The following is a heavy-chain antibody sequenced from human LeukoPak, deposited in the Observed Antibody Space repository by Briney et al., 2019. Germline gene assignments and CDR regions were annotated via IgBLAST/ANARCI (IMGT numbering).Heavy chain of an antibody. CDR2: FSGSDGYT. V-gene: IGHV3-23*01. J-gene: IGHJ4*02. CDR1: GFTFNNYA. CDR3: ARLTVTSGWYEDY. Sequence: GGSLRLSCAASGFTFNNYAMTWVRQAPGKGLEWVSTFSGSDGYTYYRDSVKGRFTISGDYSTTTLYLQMNSLRAEDKALYYCARLTVTSGWYEDYWGQGTLVTVSS. D-gene: IGHD6-19*01.